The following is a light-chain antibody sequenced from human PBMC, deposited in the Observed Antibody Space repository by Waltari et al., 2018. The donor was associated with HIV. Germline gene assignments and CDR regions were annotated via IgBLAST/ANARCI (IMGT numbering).Light chain of an antibody. J-gene: IGLJ3*02. Sequence: QSLLTQPPSASGTPGQRVSIPCSGSSSNIGSNAVNWYQQLPGTAPKLLIYNNNQRPSGFPDRFSGSKSGTSASLAISGLQSEDEAAYYCAAWDDSLNGVMFGGGTTLTVL. CDR1: SSNIGSNA. CDR3: AAWDDSLNGVM. CDR2: NNN. V-gene: IGLV1-44*01.